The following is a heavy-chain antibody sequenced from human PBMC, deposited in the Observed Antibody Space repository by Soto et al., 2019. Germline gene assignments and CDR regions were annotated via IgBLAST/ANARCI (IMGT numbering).Heavy chain of an antibody. D-gene: IGHD6-19*01. CDR3: ARDLAVAGPKSLKDLAY. J-gene: IGHJ4*02. CDR2: ISAYNGNT. CDR1: GYTFTSYG. V-gene: IGHV1-18*01. Sequence: ASVKVSCKASGYTFTSYGISWVRQAPGQGLEWMGWISAYNGNTNYAQKLQGRVTMTTDTSTSTAYMELRSLRSDDTAVYYCARDLAVAGPKSLKDLAYWGQGTLVTVSS.